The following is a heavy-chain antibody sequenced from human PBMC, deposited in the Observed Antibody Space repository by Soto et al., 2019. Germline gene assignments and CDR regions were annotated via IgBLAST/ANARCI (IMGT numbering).Heavy chain of an antibody. CDR2: INPNNGVT. D-gene: IGHD3-22*01. V-gene: IGHV1-2*02. J-gene: IGHJ3*02. CDR3: AGAPPRYYFGGGDYYWGAFDN. Sequence: ASVKVSCKASGYTVTGYYIHWVRQAPGQGLEWMGWINPNNGVTGNAVRFQGRVTFTRDSSTNTAYMDLYRLRSDDTALYFCAGAPPRYYFGGGDYYWGAFDNCGQGTVVAFSS. CDR1: GYTVTGYY.